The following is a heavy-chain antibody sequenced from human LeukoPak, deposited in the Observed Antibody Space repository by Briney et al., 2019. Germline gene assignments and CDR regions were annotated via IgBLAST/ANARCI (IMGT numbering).Heavy chain of an antibody. CDR3: ARGASSSCYMDV. V-gene: IGHV4-61*08. D-gene: IGHD6-6*01. CDR1: RGSISRSDYY. CDR2: IYYSGST. Sequence: SETLSLTCTVSRGSISRSDYYWGCIRQAPGKGLEWIGYIYYSGSTNYNPSLKSRVTISVDTSKNQFSLKLSSVTAADTAVYYCARGASSSCYMDVWGKGTTVTVSS. J-gene: IGHJ6*03.